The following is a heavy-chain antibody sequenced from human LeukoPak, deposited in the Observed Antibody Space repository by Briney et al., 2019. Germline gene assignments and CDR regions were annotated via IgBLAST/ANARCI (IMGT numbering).Heavy chain of an antibody. CDR2: VYMGGTT. Sequence: PGGSLRLSCAASGFTVSTNYMNWVRQAPGKGLEWVSVVYMGGTTYYADSVKGRFTISRDSTKNTIYPQMNNLRAEDTAVHYCARGLLRDGYTYTYSFDYWGQGALVTVSS. D-gene: IGHD5-18*01. J-gene: IGHJ4*02. CDR3: ARGLLRDGYTYTYSFDY. CDR1: GFTVSTNY. V-gene: IGHV3-66*01.